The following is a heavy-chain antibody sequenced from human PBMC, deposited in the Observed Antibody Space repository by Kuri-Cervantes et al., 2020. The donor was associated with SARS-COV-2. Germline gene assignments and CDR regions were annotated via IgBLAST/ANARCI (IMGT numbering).Heavy chain of an antibody. CDR2: IYYSGST. Sequence: SETLSLTCTVSGGSISSSSYYWGWIRQPPGKGLEWIGSIYYSGSTYYNPSLKSRVTISVDTSKNQFSLKLSSVTAADTAVYYCARDRRRGMDVWGQGTTVTVSS. CDR1: GGSISSSSYY. CDR3: ARDRRRGMDV. J-gene: IGHJ6*02. V-gene: IGHV4-39*07.